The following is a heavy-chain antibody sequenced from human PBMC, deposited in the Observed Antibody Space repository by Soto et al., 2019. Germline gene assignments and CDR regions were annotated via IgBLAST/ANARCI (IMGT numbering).Heavy chain of an antibody. Sequence: QVQLVQSGAEVKKPGSSVKVSCKASGGTFSSYAISWVRQAPGQGLEWMGWISAYNGNTNYAQKLQGRVTMTTDTSTSTAYMELRSLRSDDTAVYYCARDGAGLAAAGTNYYYGMDVWGQGTTVTVSS. CDR2: ISAYNGNT. J-gene: IGHJ6*02. D-gene: IGHD6-13*01. CDR1: GGTFSSYA. V-gene: IGHV1-18*01. CDR3: ARDGAGLAAAGTNYYYGMDV.